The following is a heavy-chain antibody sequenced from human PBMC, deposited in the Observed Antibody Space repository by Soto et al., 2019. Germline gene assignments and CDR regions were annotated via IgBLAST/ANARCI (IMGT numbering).Heavy chain of an antibody. CDR3: ARGGYYDSSGYYYGFDY. J-gene: IGHJ4*02. Sequence: SETLSLTCTVSGGSISSGGYYWSWIRQHPGKGLEWIGYIYYSGSTYYNPSLKSRVTISVDTSKNQFSPKLSSVTAADTAVYYCARGGYYDSSGYYYGFDYWGQGTLVTVSS. CDR2: IYYSGST. D-gene: IGHD3-22*01. V-gene: IGHV4-31*03. CDR1: GGSISSGGYY.